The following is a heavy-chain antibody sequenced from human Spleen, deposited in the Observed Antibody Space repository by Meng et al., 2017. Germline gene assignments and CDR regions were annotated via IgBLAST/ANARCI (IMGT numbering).Heavy chain of an antibody. V-gene: IGHV1-2*06. CDR1: GYNFPDYY. CDR2: INPKSGDT. CDR3: ARAQSNYYGSGPD. Sequence: ASVKVSCKPSGYNFPDYYIHWVRRAPGQGLEWMGRINPKSGDTHYAQKFQARVTMTGDTSISTAYMELSRLRSDDTAVYYCARAQSNYYGSGPDWGQGTLVTVSS. J-gene: IGHJ4*02. D-gene: IGHD3-10*01.